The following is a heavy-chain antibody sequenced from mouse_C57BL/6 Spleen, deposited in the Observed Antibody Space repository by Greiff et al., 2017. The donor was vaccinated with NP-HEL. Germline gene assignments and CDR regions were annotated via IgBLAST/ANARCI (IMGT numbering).Heavy chain of an antibody. V-gene: IGHV1-15*01. J-gene: IGHJ4*01. CDR3: TRKTTVVATDAMDY. Sequence: VQLHQSGAELVRPGASVTLSCKASGYTFTDYEMHWVKQTPVHGLEWIGAIDPETGGTAYNQKFKGKAILTADKSSSTAYMELRSLTSEDSAVYYCTRKTTVVATDAMDYWGQGTSVTVSS. D-gene: IGHD1-1*01. CDR1: GYTFTDYE. CDR2: IDPETGGT.